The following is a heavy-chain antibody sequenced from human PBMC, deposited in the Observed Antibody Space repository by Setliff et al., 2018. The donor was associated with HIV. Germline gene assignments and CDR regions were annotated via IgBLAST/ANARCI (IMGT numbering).Heavy chain of an antibody. V-gene: IGHV1-3*01. CDR1: GYTFTNYA. J-gene: IGHJ4*02. D-gene: IGHD6-13*01. CDR2: INAGNGNT. CDR3: ATGQHSGSWTIDQ. Sequence: ASVKVSCKASGYTFTNYAIHWVRQAPGQRLEWMGWINAGNGNTKYSQEFQDRVTITRDTSASTAYMELSSLRSDDTAVYYCATGQHSGSWTIDQWGQGTRVTVSS.